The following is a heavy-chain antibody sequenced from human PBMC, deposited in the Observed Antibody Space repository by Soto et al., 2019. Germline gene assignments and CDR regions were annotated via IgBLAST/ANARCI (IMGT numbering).Heavy chain of an antibody. Sequence: SETLSLTCTVSGGSISSYYWSWIRQPPGKGLEWIGYIYYGGSTNYNPSLKSRVTISVDTSKNQFSLKLSSVTAADTAVYYCARVPHEYPYYYYYGMDVWGQGTTVTVS. CDR1: GGSISSYY. CDR2: IYYGGST. J-gene: IGHJ6*02. V-gene: IGHV4-59*01. D-gene: IGHD6-6*01. CDR3: ARVPHEYPYYYYYGMDV.